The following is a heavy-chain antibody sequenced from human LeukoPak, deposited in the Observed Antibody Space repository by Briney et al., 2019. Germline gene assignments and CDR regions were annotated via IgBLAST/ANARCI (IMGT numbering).Heavy chain of an antibody. V-gene: IGHV1-18*01. CDR3: ARDGPRGIVGARGAFDI. CDR1: GYTFTMYG. J-gene: IGHJ3*02. CDR2: SSAYNGNT. Sequence: AAVTVSFTGSGYTFTMYGIRWVGQAPGQGGEGMGWSSAYNGNTNSAQKLQGRVTMTTHTSTSTAYMELRSLRSDDTAVYYCARDGPRGIVGARGAFDIWGQGTMVTVPS. D-gene: IGHD1-26*01.